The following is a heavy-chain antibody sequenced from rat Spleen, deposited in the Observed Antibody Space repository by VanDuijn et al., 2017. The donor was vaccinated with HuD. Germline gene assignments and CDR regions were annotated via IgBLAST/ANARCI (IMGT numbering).Heavy chain of an antibody. V-gene: IGHV5-31*01. D-gene: IGHD1-4*01. J-gene: IGHJ4*01. CDR1: GFTFNNYL. CDR3: ARQGITSYVMDA. Sequence: EVQLVESGGGLVQPGRSLKLSCVASGFTFNNYLMTWIRQAPGKGLEWVASVTNTGGGTYYPDSVKGRFTISRDNAESTLYLQMNSLRSEDTATYYCARQGITSYVMDAWGQGASVTVSS. CDR2: VTNTGGGT.